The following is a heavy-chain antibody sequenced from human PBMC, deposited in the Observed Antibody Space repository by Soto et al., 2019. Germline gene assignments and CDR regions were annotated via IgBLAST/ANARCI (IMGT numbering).Heavy chain of an antibody. CDR2: IIPILGIA. J-gene: IGHJ4*02. CDR3: AREGQQVVYFDY. V-gene: IGHV1-69*04. D-gene: IGHD2-15*01. CDR1: GGTFSSYT. Sequence: ASVKVSCKASGGTFSSYTISWVRQAPGQGLEWMGRIIPILGIANYAQKFQGRVTITADKSTSTAYMELSSLRSEDTAVYYCAREGQQVVYFDYWGRGTLVTVSS.